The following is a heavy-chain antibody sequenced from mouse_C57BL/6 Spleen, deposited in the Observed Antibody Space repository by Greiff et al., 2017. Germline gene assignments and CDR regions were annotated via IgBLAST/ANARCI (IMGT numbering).Heavy chain of an antibody. V-gene: IGHV1-82*01. CDR3: ARTTTVVATGAMDY. J-gene: IGHJ4*01. CDR1: GYAFSSSW. D-gene: IGHD1-1*01. Sequence: QVQLQQSGPELVKPGASVKISCKASGYAFSSSWMNWVKQRPGKGLEWIGRIYPGDGDTNYNGKFKGKATLTADKSSSTAYMQLSSLTSEDSAVYFCARTTTVVATGAMDYWGQGTSVTVPS. CDR2: IYPGDGDT.